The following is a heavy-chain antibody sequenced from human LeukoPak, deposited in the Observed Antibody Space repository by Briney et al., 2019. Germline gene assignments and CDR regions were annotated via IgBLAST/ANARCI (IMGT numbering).Heavy chain of an antibody. CDR3: ARVPGPYTTSRFDY. Sequence: ASVKVSCKTSGYTFTDYYLHWVRQAPGQGLEWMGRIDPNSGGTNYAQKFQVRVTVTRDASISTVYMELSGLRSDDTAVYYCARVPGPYTTSRFDYWGQGTLVTVSS. CDR2: IDPNSGGT. CDR1: GYTFTDYY. V-gene: IGHV1-2*02. J-gene: IGHJ4*02. D-gene: IGHD6-13*01.